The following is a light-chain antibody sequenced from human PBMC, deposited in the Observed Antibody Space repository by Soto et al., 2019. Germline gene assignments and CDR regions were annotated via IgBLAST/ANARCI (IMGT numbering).Light chain of an antibody. J-gene: IGKJ2*01. Sequence: EIVLTQSPGTLSLSPGERATLSCRASQSVSSSYLAWYQQKPGQAPRLLIYGASSRTTGIPDRFSGSGSGTDFTLTINRLEPEDLAVYYCQQYGSSLYTFGQGTKLEIK. V-gene: IGKV3-20*01. CDR1: QSVSSSY. CDR3: QQYGSSLYT. CDR2: GAS.